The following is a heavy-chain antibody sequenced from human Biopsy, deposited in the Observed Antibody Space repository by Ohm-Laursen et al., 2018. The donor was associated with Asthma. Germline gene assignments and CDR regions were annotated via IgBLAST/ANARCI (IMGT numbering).Heavy chain of an antibody. Sequence: TLSLTCAVYGGSFSSNYWSWIRQPPGKGLEWIGYIYFSGSTNYNPSLKSRVTISVDTSKIQFSLKLRSVTAADTAVYYCARDVSFGRFLEWSSGMDVWGQGTTVTVSS. CDR3: ARDVSFGRFLEWSSGMDV. V-gene: IGHV4-59*01. CDR2: IYFSGST. CDR1: GGSFSSNY. D-gene: IGHD3-3*01. J-gene: IGHJ6*02.